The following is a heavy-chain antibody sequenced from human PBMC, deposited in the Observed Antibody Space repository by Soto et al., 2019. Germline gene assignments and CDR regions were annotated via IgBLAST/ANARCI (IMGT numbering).Heavy chain of an antibody. CDR1: GFTFSSYW. CDR2: IKQDGSEK. Sequence: GGSLRLSCAASGFTFSSYWMSWVRQAPGKGLEWVANIKQDGSEKYYVDSVKGRFTISRDNAKNSLYLQMNSLRAEDTAVYYCARALGSSSEFEAFDIWGQGTMVTVSS. CDR3: ARALGSSSEFEAFDI. V-gene: IGHV3-7*01. J-gene: IGHJ3*02. D-gene: IGHD6-6*01.